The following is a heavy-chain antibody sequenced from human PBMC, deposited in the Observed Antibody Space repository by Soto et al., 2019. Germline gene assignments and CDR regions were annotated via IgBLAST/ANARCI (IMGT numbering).Heavy chain of an antibody. V-gene: IGHV4-34*01. Sequence: SETLSLTCAVYGGSFSGYYWSWIRQPPGKGLEWIGEINHSGSTNYNPSLKSRVTISVDTSKNQFSLKLSSVTAADTAVYYCARVPNYDFWSGLSRFDYWGQGTLVTVSS. D-gene: IGHD3-3*01. CDR2: INHSGST. CDR3: ARVPNYDFWSGLSRFDY. J-gene: IGHJ4*02. CDR1: GGSFSGYY.